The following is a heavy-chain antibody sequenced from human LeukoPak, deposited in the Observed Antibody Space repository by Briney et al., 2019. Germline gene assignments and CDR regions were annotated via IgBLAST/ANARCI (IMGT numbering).Heavy chain of an antibody. CDR2: ISSRSDYI. J-gene: IGHJ5*02. CDR3: ARESGPRNWFDP. CDR1: GFAFSAYS. Sequence: GGSLRLSCAASGFAFSAYSMNWVRQAPGKGLEWVSSISSRSDYIYYADSVRGRFTISRDSAKNSLYLQMNSLRAEDTAVYYCARESGPRNWFDPWGQGTLVTVSS. D-gene: IGHD1-14*01. V-gene: IGHV3-21*01.